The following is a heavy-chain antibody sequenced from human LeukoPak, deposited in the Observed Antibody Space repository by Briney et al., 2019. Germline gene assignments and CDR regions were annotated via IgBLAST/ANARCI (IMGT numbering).Heavy chain of an antibody. D-gene: IGHD2-15*01. CDR1: GFTVSSNY. V-gene: IGHV3-66*02. Sequence: GSLRLSCAASGFTVSSNYMSWVRQAPGKGLEWVSVIYSGGSTYYADSVKGRFTISRDNSKNTLSLQMNSLRAEDTAVYYCARGSGYCSGGSCYFPPYYYYYMDVWGKGTTVTVSS. J-gene: IGHJ6*03. CDR2: IYSGGST. CDR3: ARGSGYCSGGSCYFPPYYYYYMDV.